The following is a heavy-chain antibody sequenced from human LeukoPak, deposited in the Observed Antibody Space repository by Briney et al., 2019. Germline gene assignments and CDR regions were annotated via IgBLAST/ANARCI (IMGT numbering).Heavy chain of an antibody. J-gene: IGHJ4*02. D-gene: IGHD3-3*01. CDR2: IYWNDDK. CDR1: GFSLSTSGVG. Sequence: ESGPTLVKPTQPLTLTCTFSGFSLSTSGVGVGWIRQPPGKALEWLALIYWNDDKRYSPSLKSRLTITKDTSKNQVVLTMTNMDPVDTATYYCAHRLGSYYDFWSGWVDYWGQGTLVTVSS. CDR3: AHRLGSYYDFWSGWVDY. V-gene: IGHV2-5*01.